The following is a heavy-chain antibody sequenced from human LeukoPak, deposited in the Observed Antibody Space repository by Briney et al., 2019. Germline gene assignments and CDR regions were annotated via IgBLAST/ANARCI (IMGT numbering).Heavy chain of an antibody. V-gene: IGHV1-18*01. CDR3: ARTRVPYYDFWSGYLNWFDP. D-gene: IGHD3-3*01. CDR2: ISAYNGNT. J-gene: IGHJ5*02. Sequence: ASVKVSCKASGYTFTSYGISWVRQAPGQGLEWMGWISAYNGNTNYAQKLQGRVTMTTDTSTSTAYMELRSLRSDDTTVYYCARTRVPYYDFWSGYLNWFDPWGQGTLVTVSS. CDR1: GYTFTSYG.